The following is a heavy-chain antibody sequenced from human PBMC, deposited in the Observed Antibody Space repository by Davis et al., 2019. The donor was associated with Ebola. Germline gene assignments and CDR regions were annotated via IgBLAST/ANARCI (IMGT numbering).Heavy chain of an antibody. J-gene: IGHJ4*02. CDR2: IYYRGTT. Sequence: SETLSLTCTVSGGSISSNNYYWGWIRQPPGKGLEWIGSIYYRGTTYYTPSLKSRVTISVDTSNNQFSLKLTSVSAADTAVYYCARIEDYGDEYYFDYWGQGTLVTVSS. CDR1: GGSISSNNYY. CDR3: ARIEDYGDEYYFDY. D-gene: IGHD4-17*01. V-gene: IGHV4-39*01.